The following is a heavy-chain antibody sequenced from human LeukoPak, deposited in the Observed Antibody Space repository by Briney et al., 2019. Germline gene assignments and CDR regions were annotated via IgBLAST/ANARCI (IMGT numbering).Heavy chain of an antibody. CDR2: IFYTGST. CDR1: GGSISSYY. Sequence: SETLSLTCTVSGGSISSYYWSWIRQPPGKGLEWIGYIFYTGSTNYNPSLKSRVTISVDTSKNQSSLKLSSVTAADTAVYYCARLDDSSGYLHWGQGTLVTVSS. V-gene: IGHV4-59*08. D-gene: IGHD3-22*01. CDR3: ARLDDSSGYLH. J-gene: IGHJ4*02.